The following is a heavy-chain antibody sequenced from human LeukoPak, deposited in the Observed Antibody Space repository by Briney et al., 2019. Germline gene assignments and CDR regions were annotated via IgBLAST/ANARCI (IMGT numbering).Heavy chain of an antibody. J-gene: IGHJ4*02. CDR3: ARDRVNWNDVGGLFDY. V-gene: IGHV3-33*01. CDR1: GFTFSSYG. CDR2: IWYDGSNK. D-gene: IGHD1-1*01. Sequence: GGSLRLSCAASGFTFSSYGMHWVRQAPGKGLEWVAVIWYDGSNKYYADSVKGRFTFSRDNSKNTLYLQMNSLRAEDTAVYYCARDRVNWNDVGGLFDYWGQGTLVTVSS.